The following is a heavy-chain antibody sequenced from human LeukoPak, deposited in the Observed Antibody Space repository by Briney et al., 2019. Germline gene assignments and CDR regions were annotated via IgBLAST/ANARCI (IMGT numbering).Heavy chain of an antibody. J-gene: IGHJ4*02. V-gene: IGHV3-66*01. CDR1: GFTVSSNY. CDR3: ARDWSSVFYGSGNSFFDY. Sequence: GGSLRLSCAASGFTVSSNYMSWVRQAPGKGLEWVSVIYSGSNIYYADSVKGRFTISRDNSKNTLYLQMNGLRADDTAVYYCARDWSSVFYGSGNSFFDYWGQGTLVTVSS. D-gene: IGHD3-10*01. CDR2: IYSGSNI.